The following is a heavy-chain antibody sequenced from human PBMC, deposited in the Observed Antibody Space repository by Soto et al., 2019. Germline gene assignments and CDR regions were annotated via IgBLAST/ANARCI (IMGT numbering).Heavy chain of an antibody. CDR2: IWYDGSNK. CDR3: ARGGSSCTNGVCYRFDY. Sequence: GGSLRLSCAASGFTFSSYGMHWVRQAPGKGLEWVAVIWYDGSNKYYADSVKGRFTISRDNSKNTLYLQMNSLRAEDTAVYYCARGGSSCTNGVCYRFDYWGQGTLVTVSS. J-gene: IGHJ4*02. D-gene: IGHD2-8*01. CDR1: GFTFSSYG. V-gene: IGHV3-33*01.